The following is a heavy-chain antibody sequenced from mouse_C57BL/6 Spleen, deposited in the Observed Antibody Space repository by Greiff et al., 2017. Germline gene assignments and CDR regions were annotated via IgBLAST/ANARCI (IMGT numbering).Heavy chain of an antibody. J-gene: IGHJ2*01. V-gene: IGHV5-17*01. CDR1: GFTFSDYG. CDR3: ATYYDYDSYFDY. Sequence: EVKLLESGGGLVKPGGSLKLSCAASGFTFSDYGMHWVRQAPEKGLEWVAYISSGSSTIYYADTVKGRFTISRDNAKNTLFLQMTSLRSEDTAMYYCATYYDYDSYFDYWGQGTTLTVSS. D-gene: IGHD2-4*01. CDR2: ISSGSSTI.